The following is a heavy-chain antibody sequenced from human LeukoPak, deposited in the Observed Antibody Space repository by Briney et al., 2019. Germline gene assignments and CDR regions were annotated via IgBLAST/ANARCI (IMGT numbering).Heavy chain of an antibody. CDR2: IYKDGST. CDR1: GFAVSNNY. CDR3: ARGYCSGRSCYMWYSDY. D-gene: IGHD2-15*01. V-gene: IGHV3-53*01. J-gene: IGHJ4*02. Sequence: GGSLRLSCAASGFAVSNNYMTWVRQAPGKGLEWVSVIYKDGSTYYADSVKGRFTIPRDNSKNTVYLQMNSLRAEDTAVYYCARGYCSGRSCYMWYSDYWGQGTLVTVSS.